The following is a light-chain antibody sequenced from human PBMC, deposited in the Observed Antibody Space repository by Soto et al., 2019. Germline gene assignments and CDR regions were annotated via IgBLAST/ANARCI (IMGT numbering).Light chain of an antibody. CDR3: QSFDSSLSGSGV. CDR2: GNN. V-gene: IGLV1-40*01. Sequence: QSVLTQAPSVSGAPGQRVTISCTGSSSNIGASYDVHWYQQVPGTAPKLLIYGNNNRPSGFPDRFSGSKSGTSASLAITGLQAEDEADYYCQSFDSSLSGSGVFGGGTQLTVL. J-gene: IGLJ3*02. CDR1: SSNIGASYD.